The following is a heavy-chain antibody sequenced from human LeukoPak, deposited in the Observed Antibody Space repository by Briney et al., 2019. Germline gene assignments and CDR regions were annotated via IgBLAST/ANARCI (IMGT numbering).Heavy chain of an antibody. CDR3: ARESTDDILTGYSEGGYYYYMDV. CDR2: IYFSGSN. D-gene: IGHD3-9*01. V-gene: IGHV4-39*07. CDR1: GGSISSSSYY. J-gene: IGHJ6*03. Sequence: PSETLSLSCTVSGGSISSSSYYWGWIRQPPGKGLEWIGSIYFSGSNYYNPSLKSRVPTSEATSKHQFSLKLSSVTAADTAVYYCARESTDDILTGYSEGGYYYYMDVWGKGTTVTVSS.